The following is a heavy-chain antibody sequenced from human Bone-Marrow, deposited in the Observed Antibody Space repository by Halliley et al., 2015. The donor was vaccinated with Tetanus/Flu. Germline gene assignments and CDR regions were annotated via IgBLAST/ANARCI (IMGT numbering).Heavy chain of an antibody. J-gene: IGHJ4*02. CDR1: GGFFSGYY. Sequence: TLSLTCVVYGGFFSGYYWSWIRQSPGKGLEWIGEINQSGGTNYNPSLKSRVIISLDTSKNQFSLKLSSVTAADTAVYYCARGQYYYGSGSYYNNWGQGTLVTVSS. D-gene: IGHD3-10*01. CDR2: INQSGGT. CDR3: ARGQYYYGSGSYYNN. V-gene: IGHV4-34*01.